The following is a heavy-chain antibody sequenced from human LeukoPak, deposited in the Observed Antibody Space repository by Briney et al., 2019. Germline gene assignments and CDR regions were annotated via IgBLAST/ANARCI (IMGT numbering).Heavy chain of an antibody. D-gene: IGHD3-10*01. CDR2: ISGSGGST. V-gene: IGHV3-23*01. CDR3: AKGYYGSGSYLFGY. Sequence: GGSLRLSCAASGFTFSSYGMSWVRQAPGKGLEWVSAISGSGGSTYYADSVKGRFTISRDNSKNTLYLQMNSLRAEDTAVYYWAKGYYGSGSYLFGYWGQGTLVTVSS. CDR1: GFTFSSYG. J-gene: IGHJ4*02.